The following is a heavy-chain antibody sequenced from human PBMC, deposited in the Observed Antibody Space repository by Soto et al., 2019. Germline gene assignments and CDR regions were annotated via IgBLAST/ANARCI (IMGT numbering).Heavy chain of an antibody. Sequence: GGSLRLSCAASGFTFSSYAMHWVRQASGKGLEWVAVISYDGSNKYYADSVKGRFTISRDNSKNTLYLQMDSLRAEDTAVYYCARDIKNDFWSGTGYFDYWGQGTLVTVSS. CDR1: GFTFSSYA. J-gene: IGHJ4*02. CDR3: ARDIKNDFWSGTGYFDY. V-gene: IGHV3-30-3*01. CDR2: ISYDGSNK. D-gene: IGHD3-3*01.